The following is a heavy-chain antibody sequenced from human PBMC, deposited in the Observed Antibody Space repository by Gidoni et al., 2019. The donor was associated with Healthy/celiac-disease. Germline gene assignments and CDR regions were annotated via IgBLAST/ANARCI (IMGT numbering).Heavy chain of an antibody. D-gene: IGHD6-19*01. CDR1: GFTFRSYA. Sequence: EVQLLESGGGLVQPGGSLRLSCAASGFTFRSYAMSWVRQAPGKGLEWVSAISGSGGSTYYADSVKGRFTISRDNSKNTLYLQMNSLRAEDTAVYYCAKGKWLVPYTAPDYWGQGTLVTVSS. CDR2: ISGSGGST. J-gene: IGHJ4*02. CDR3: AKGKWLVPYTAPDY. V-gene: IGHV3-23*01.